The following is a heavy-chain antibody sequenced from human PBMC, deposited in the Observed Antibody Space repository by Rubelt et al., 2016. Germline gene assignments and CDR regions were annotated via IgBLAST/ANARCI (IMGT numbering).Heavy chain of an antibody. Sequence: QVQLQQWGAGLLKPSETLSLTCAVYGGSFSGYYWSWIRQPPRKGLEWIGEINHSGSTNYNPSLKSRVTISGDTAKSQFSLKLSSVTAADTAVYYCARGRRGSSSWLGRDYYGMDVWGQGTTVTVSS. D-gene: IGHD6-13*01. CDR1: GGSFSGYY. CDR2: INHSGST. CDR3: ARGRRGSSSWLGRDYYGMDV. V-gene: IGHV4-34*01. J-gene: IGHJ6*02.